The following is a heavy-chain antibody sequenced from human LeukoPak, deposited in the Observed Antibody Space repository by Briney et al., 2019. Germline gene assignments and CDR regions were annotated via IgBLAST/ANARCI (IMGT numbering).Heavy chain of an antibody. Sequence: SETLSLTCTVSGGSISSYYWSWIRQPAGKGLEWIGRIYTSGSTNYNPSLKSRVTMSVDTSKNQFSLKLSSVTAADTAVYYCAREARAGPYDSSGYLDYWGQGTLVTVSS. D-gene: IGHD3-22*01. CDR3: AREARAGPYDSSGYLDY. V-gene: IGHV4-4*07. J-gene: IGHJ4*02. CDR1: GGSISSYY. CDR2: IYTSGST.